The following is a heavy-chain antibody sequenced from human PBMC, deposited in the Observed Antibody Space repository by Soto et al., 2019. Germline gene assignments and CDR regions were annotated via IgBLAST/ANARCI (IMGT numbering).Heavy chain of an antibody. V-gene: IGHV4-59*08. D-gene: IGHD2-15*01. CDR3: ASLRGYCSGASCYSGYYYYMNV. Sequence: QVQLQESGPGLVKPSETLSLTCTVSGGSISNYYWSWIRQPPGKGLEWIGYIYYSGSTNYNPSLKSRVTISVDTSKNQFSLKLSSVTAADTAVYYCASLRGYCSGASCYSGYYYYMNVWGKGTTVTVSS. CDR2: IYYSGST. J-gene: IGHJ6*03. CDR1: GGSISNYY.